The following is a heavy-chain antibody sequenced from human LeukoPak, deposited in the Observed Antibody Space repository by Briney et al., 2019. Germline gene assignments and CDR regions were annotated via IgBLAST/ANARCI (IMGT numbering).Heavy chain of an antibody. J-gene: IGHJ4*02. CDR2: ISGSGGST. CDR1: GFTFSSYG. D-gene: IGHD6-13*01. Sequence: GGTLRLSCAASGFTFSSYGMSWVRQAPGKGLEWVSAISGSGGSTYYADSVKGRFTISRDNSKNTLYLQMNSLRAEDTAVYYCAKDRTRYSSSWNFDYWGQGTLVTVSS. V-gene: IGHV3-23*01. CDR3: AKDRTRYSSSWNFDY.